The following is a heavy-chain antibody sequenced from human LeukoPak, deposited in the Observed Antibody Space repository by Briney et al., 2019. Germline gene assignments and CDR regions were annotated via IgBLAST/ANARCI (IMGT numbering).Heavy chain of an antibody. Sequence: SETLSLTCAVYGGSFSGYYWSWIRQPPGKGLEWIGEINHSGSTNYNPSLKRRVTISVDTSKNQFSLKLSSVTAADTAVYYCAGIDYYSSGSSPIWGQGTMVTVSS. CDR3: AGIDYYSSGSSPI. J-gene: IGHJ3*02. D-gene: IGHD3-10*01. CDR1: GGSFSGYY. V-gene: IGHV4-34*01. CDR2: INHSGST.